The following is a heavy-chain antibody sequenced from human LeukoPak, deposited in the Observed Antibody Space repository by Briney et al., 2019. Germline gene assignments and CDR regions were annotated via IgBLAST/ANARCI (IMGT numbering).Heavy chain of an antibody. CDR3: AREGGFGWSEGYYFDY. CDR1: GFTFSSYG. J-gene: IGHJ4*02. Sequence: GGFLRLSCAASGFTFSSYGMHWVRQAPGKGLEWVAVIWYDGSNKYYADSVKGRFTISRDNSKNTLYLQMNSLRAEDTAVYYCAREGGFGWSEGYYFDYWGQGTLVTVSS. CDR2: IWYDGSNK. V-gene: IGHV3-33*08. D-gene: IGHD6-19*01.